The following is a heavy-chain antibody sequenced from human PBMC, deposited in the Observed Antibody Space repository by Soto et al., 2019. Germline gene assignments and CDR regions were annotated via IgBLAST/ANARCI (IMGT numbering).Heavy chain of an antibody. CDR1: GFTFSSYE. Sequence: GGSLRLSCAASGFTFSSYEMNWVRQAAGKGLEWGSYISSSGSTIYYADSVKGRFTVSRDNAKNSLYLQMYSLRAEDTAVYYCARDLGYYYDSSGYDYWGQGPLVTVSS. CDR3: ARDLGYYYDSSGYDY. CDR2: ISSSGSTI. V-gene: IGHV3-48*03. D-gene: IGHD3-22*01. J-gene: IGHJ4*02.